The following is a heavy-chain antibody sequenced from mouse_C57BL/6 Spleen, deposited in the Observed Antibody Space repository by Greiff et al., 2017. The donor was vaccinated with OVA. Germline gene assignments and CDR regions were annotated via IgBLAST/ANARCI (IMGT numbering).Heavy chain of an antibody. CDR1: GFTFSDYG. V-gene: IGHV5-17*01. CDR2: ISSGSSTI. CDR3: ASSPGSSSWFAY. Sequence: EVKLMESGGGLVKPGGSLKLSCAASGFTFSDYGMHWVRQAPEKGLEWVAYISSGSSTIYYAETVKGRVTITIDKAKSTLFLQMTRLRSEDTAMYYCASSPGSSSWFAYWGHGTLVTVSA. J-gene: IGHJ3*01. D-gene: IGHD1-1*01.